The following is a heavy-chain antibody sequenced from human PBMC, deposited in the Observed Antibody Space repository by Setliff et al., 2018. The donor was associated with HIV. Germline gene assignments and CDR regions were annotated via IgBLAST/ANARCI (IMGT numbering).Heavy chain of an antibody. D-gene: IGHD3-9*01. V-gene: IGHV4-39*01. CDR2: IYYSGST. CDR1: GGSISSSSYY. CDR3: ARGILTYHFDY. Sequence: SETLSLTCTVSGGSISSSSYYWGWIRQPPGKGLEWIGNIYYSGSTYYNPSLKSRVTISVDTSKNQFPLKLSSVTAADTAVYYCARGILTYHFDYWGQGTLVTVSS. J-gene: IGHJ4*02.